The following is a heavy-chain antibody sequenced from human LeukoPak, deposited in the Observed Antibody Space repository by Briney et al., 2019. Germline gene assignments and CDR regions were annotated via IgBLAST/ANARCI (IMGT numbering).Heavy chain of an antibody. CDR1: GLTFSTYS. J-gene: IGHJ3*02. CDR3: ARDMGTQDDAFDI. V-gene: IGHV3-48*01. D-gene: IGHD1-14*01. Sequence: PGGSLRLSCAASGLTFSTYSMNWVRQAPGKGQEWVSYISSSGSTIYYADSVKGRFTISRDNAKNSLYLQVNSLRAEDTAVYYCARDMGTQDDAFDIWGQGTMVTVSS. CDR2: ISSSGSTI.